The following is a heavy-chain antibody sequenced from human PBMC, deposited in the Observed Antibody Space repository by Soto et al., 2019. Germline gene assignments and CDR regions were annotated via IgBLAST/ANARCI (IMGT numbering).Heavy chain of an antibody. J-gene: IGHJ3*02. CDR2: IYPGDSDT. CDR3: AIRRYYDSSCYYYVKRDAFDI. V-gene: IGHV5-51*01. CDR1: GYSFTSYR. Sequence: GESLKISGKGSGYSFTSYRIGWVRQMPGKGEEWMGIIYPGDSDTRYSPSFQGQVTISADNSISTAYLQWSSLKASDTAVYYCAIRRYYDSSCYYYVKRDAFDIWGQGTMVTVSS. D-gene: IGHD3-22*01.